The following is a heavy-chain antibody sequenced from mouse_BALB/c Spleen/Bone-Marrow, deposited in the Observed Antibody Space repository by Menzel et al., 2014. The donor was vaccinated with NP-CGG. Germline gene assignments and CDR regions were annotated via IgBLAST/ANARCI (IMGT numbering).Heavy chain of an antibody. D-gene: IGHD4-1*01. CDR3: TRGGNWEDFDY. CDR2: ISSDSGAI. V-gene: IGHV5-17*02. CDR1: GFTFSSFG. Sequence: EVMLVESGGGLVQPGGSRKLSCAASGFTFSSFGMHRVRQAPEKGLEWIAYISSDSGAIFYADAVKGRFTISRDNPKNTLFLQMTSLRSEDTAIYFCTRGGNWEDFDYWGQGTTLTVSS. J-gene: IGHJ2*01.